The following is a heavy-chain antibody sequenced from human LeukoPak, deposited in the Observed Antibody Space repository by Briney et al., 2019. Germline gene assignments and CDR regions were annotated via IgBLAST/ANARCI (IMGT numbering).Heavy chain of an antibody. CDR2: INAGNGNT. D-gene: IGHD1-14*01. Sequence: GASVKVSCRASGYTFTSYAMHWVRQAPGQRLEWMGWINAGNGNTKYSQKFQGRVTITRDTSASTAYMELSSLRSEDTAVYYCARVDRPESPSYYYGMDVWGQGTTVTVSS. J-gene: IGHJ6*02. CDR3: ARVDRPESPSYYYGMDV. CDR1: GYTFTSYA. V-gene: IGHV1-3*01.